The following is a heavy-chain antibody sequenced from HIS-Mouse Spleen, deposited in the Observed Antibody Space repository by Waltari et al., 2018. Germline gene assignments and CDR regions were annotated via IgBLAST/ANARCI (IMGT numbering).Heavy chain of an antibody. CDR1: GGSISSSSYY. J-gene: IGHJ2*01. CDR2: IYYSGST. Sequence: QLQLQESGPGLVKPSEPLSLTCTVSGGSISSSSYYCGRIRQPPGKGLEWIGSIYYSGSTYYNPSLKSRVTISVDTSKNQFSLKLSSVTAADTAVYYCAREIPYSSSWYDWYFDLWGRGTLVTVSS. D-gene: IGHD6-13*01. CDR3: AREIPYSSSWYDWYFDL. V-gene: IGHV4-39*07.